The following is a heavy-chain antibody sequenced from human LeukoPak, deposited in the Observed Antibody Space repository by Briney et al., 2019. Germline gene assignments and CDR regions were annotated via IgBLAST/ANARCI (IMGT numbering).Heavy chain of an antibody. CDR2: IYYSGST. V-gene: IGHV4-39*07. J-gene: IGHJ5*02. D-gene: IGHD2-15*01. CDR1: GGSISSSSYY. CDR3: ARAPGGYCSGGSCYPGWFDP. Sequence: SETLSLTCTVSGGSISSSSYYWGWIRQPPGKGLEWIGSIYYSGSTYYNPSLKSRVTISVDTSKNQFSLKLSSVTAADTAVYYCARAPGGYCSGGSCYPGWFDPWGQGTLVTVSS.